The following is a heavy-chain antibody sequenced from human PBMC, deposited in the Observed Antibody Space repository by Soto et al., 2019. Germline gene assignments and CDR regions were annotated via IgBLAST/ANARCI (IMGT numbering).Heavy chain of an antibody. CDR3: ADSWLPTSY. CDR1: GFTFSDYY. Sequence: GGSLRLSFAVSGFTFSDYYMTWIRQAPGKGLEWVSYISGRGTTIYYADSVKGRFTISRDNAKSTLYLQMNSLTVEDRAVYYCADSWLPTSYWRPGTLVTVSS. J-gene: IGHJ4*02. D-gene: IGHD3-10*01. V-gene: IGHV3-11*04. CDR2: ISGRGTTI.